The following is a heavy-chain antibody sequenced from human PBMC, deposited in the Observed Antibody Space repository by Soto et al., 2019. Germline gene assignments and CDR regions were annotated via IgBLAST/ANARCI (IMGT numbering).Heavy chain of an antibody. CDR3: ARHALYYDILTGYYIRESYFDY. V-gene: IGHV5-51*01. D-gene: IGHD3-9*01. J-gene: IGHJ4*02. Sequence: PGESLKISCKGSGYSFTSYWIGWVRQMPGKGLEWMGIIYPGDSDTRYSPSFQGQVTISADKSISTAYLQWSSLKASDTAMYYCARHALYYDILTGYYIRESYFDYWGQGTLVTVSS. CDR1: GYSFTSYW. CDR2: IYPGDSDT.